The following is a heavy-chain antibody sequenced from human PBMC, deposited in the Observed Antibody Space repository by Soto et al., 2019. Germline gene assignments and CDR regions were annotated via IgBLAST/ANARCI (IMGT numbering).Heavy chain of an antibody. Sequence: EVQLLASGGGFIQPGGSLRLPCAASGFTFSSYAMNWVRQAPGKGLEWVSAISGSATTTYYADSVKGRFTISRDNSKNILYLQMNSLRAEDTAIYYCAKARSSGYYYYFDFWGQGTLVTVSS. CDR3: AKARSSGYYYYFDF. J-gene: IGHJ4*02. CDR2: ISGSATTT. CDR1: GFTFSSYA. V-gene: IGHV3-23*01. D-gene: IGHD3-22*01.